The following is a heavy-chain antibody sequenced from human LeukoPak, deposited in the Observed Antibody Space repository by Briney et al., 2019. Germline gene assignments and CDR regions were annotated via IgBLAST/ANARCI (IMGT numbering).Heavy chain of an antibody. CDR3: ARLSSGSYYPIDY. CDR1: GYTFTSYG. D-gene: IGHD3-10*02. CDR2: ISAYNGNT. Sequence: ASVKVSCKASGYTFTSYGISWVRQAPGQGLEWMGWISAYNGNTNYAQKLQGRVTMTRDTSISTAYMELSRLRSDDTAVYYCARLSSGSYYPIDYWGQGTLVTVSS. J-gene: IGHJ4*02. V-gene: IGHV1-18*01.